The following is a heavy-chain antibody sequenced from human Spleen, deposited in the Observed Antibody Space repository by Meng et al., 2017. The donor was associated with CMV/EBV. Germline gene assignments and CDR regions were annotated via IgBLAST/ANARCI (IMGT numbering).Heavy chain of an antibody. J-gene: IGHJ6*02. Sequence: LSLTCAASGFTFSDYYMSWIRQAPGKGLEWVSYISSSGSTIYYADSVKGRFTISRDNAKNSLYLQMNSLRAEDTAVYYCASSITMVRGVIRAYYYGMDVWGQGTTVTVSS. CDR2: ISSSGSTI. V-gene: IGHV3-11*01. D-gene: IGHD3-10*01. CDR1: GFTFSDYY. CDR3: ASSITMVRGVIRAYYYGMDV.